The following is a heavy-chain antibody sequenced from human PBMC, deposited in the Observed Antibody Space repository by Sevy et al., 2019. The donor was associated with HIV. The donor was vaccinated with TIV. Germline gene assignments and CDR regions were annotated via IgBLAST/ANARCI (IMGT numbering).Heavy chain of an antibody. V-gene: IGHV3-30-3*01. CDR2: ISYDGSNK. CDR1: GFTFSSYA. Sequence: GGSLRLSCAASGFTFSSYAMHWVRQAPGKGLEWVAVISYDGSNKYYADSVKGRFTISRDNSKNRLYLQMNSLRAEDTAVYYCARARARGYSSSWYEDYWGQRTLVTVSS. CDR3: ARARARGYSSSWYEDY. D-gene: IGHD6-13*01. J-gene: IGHJ4*02.